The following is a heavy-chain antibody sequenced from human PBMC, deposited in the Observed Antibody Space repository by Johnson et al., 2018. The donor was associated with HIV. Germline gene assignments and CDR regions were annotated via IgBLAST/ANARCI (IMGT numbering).Heavy chain of an antibody. J-gene: IGHJ3*02. D-gene: IGHD2-2*01. CDR2: IKQDGSEK. Sequence: VQLVESGGGLVQPGGSLRLSCAASGFTFSSYWMSWVRQAPGKGLEWVANIKQDGSEKYYVDSVKGRFTISRDNAKNSLYLHMNSLRAEDTALYYCAKGGWFQLISKRRGAFDIWGKGAMVTVSS. V-gene: IGHV3-7*03. CDR1: GFTFSSYW. CDR3: AKGGWFQLISKRRGAFDI.